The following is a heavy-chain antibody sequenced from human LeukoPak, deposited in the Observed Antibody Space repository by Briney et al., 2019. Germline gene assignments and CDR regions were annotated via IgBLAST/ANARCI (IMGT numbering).Heavy chain of an antibody. Sequence: GRSLRLSCAASGFTFSIYGMHWVRQAPGKGLEWVAVIWYDGSNKYYADSVKGRFTISRDNSKNTLYLQMNSLRAEDTAVYYCARGFDRGYDVCYRGQGTLVTVSS. CDR2: IWYDGSNK. V-gene: IGHV3-33*01. D-gene: IGHD5-12*01. CDR1: GFTFSIYG. CDR3: ARGFDRGYDVCY. J-gene: IGHJ4*02.